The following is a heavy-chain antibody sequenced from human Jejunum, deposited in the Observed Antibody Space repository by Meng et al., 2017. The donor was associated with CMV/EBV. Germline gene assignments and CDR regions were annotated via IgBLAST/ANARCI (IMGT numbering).Heavy chain of an antibody. J-gene: IGHJ4*02. CDR3: ARGTVGGYSSGFTAF. CDR1: GYSIRSGYY. CDR2: IYHSGST. V-gene: IGHV4-38-2*02. D-gene: IGHD6-19*01. Sequence: SGYSIRSGYYWAWIRQPPGKGLEYIASIYHSGSTFYNPSLQSRVTIMVDLSKNQFSLKLNSLTAADTAVYYCARGTVGGYSSGFTAFWGQGTLVTVSS.